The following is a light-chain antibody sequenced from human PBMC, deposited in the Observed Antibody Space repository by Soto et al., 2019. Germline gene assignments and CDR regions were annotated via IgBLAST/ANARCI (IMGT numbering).Light chain of an antibody. CDR2: DAS. V-gene: IGKV3-20*01. CDR3: QQYGSSPLT. Sequence: EIVVTQSPGTLSLSPGERATLSCRASQSVRSNYLAWYQQKPGQAPRFLIYDASSRATGIPDRFSGSGSGTDFTLTISRLEPEDFAVYYCQQYGSSPLTFGGGTKV. CDR1: QSVRSNY. J-gene: IGKJ4*01.